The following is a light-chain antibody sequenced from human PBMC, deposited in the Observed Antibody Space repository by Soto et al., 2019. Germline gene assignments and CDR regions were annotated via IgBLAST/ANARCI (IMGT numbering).Light chain of an antibody. J-gene: IGLJ3*02. CDR2: GNS. Sequence: QSVLTQPPSVSGVPGQRVTISCTGSSSNIGAGYDVHWYQQLPGTAPKLLIYGNSNRPSGVPDRFSGSKSGTSASLAITGLQAEDEADYYCQSYDSSLEGVFGGGTKVTVL. V-gene: IGLV1-40*01. CDR1: SSNIGAGYD. CDR3: QSYDSSLEGV.